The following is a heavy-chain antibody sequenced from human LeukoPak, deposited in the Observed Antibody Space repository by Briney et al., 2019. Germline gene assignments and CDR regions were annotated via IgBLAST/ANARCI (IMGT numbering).Heavy chain of an antibody. CDR1: GGSFSGYY. Sequence: SETLSLTCAVYGGSFSGYYWSWIRQPPGKGLELIGEINHSGSTNYNPSLKSRVTITVDTSKNQFSLKLSSVTAADTAVYYCARAGSYDILTGYFAADYYYYGMDVWGQGTTVTVSS. J-gene: IGHJ6*02. D-gene: IGHD3-9*01. CDR2: INHSGST. V-gene: IGHV4-34*01. CDR3: ARAGSYDILTGYFAADYYYYGMDV.